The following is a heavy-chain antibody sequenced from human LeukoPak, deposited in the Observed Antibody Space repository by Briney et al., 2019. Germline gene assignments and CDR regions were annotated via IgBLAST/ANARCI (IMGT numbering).Heavy chain of an antibody. J-gene: IGHJ4*02. CDR1: GYSYTNYW. V-gene: IGHV5-51*01. Sequence: GESLKISCKGSGYSYTNYWIAWVRQMPGKGLEWMGIIYPSDSDIRYSPSFQGQVTISVDKSINTAYLQWSSLKASDTAMYYCARQSYSGCYFDSSGYACYFDYWGQGTLVTVPS. CDR2: IYPSDSDI. CDR3: ARQSYSGCYFDSSGYACYFDY. D-gene: IGHD3-22*01.